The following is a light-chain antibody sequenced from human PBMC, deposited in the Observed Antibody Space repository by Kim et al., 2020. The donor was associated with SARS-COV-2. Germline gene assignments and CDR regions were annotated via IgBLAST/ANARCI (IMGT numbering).Light chain of an antibody. CDR3: QQSNDWPPLT. J-gene: IGKJ1*01. V-gene: IGKV3-15*01. CDR1: QTINNQ. Sequence: SPEDRASLSCSASQTINNQLVLYQQKPGQAPRLLIYDATTRATGVPARFIGSGSETDFTLTISSLQSEDFAVYYCQQSNDWPPLTFGQGTKVDIK. CDR2: DAT.